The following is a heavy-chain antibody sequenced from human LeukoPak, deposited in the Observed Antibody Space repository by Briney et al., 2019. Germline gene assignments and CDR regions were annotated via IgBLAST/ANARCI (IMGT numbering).Heavy chain of an antibody. CDR2: INPNSGGA. V-gene: IGHV1-2*02. CDR1: GYTFTGYY. D-gene: IGHD2-15*01. CDR3: ASLVVVAANYYFDY. Sequence: ASVKVSCKASGYTFTGYYIHWVRQAPGQGLEWMGWINPNSGGADYAQKFQGRVTMTRDTSITTAYMELSRLRSDDTAVYYCASLVVVAANYYFDYWGQGTLVTVSS. J-gene: IGHJ4*02.